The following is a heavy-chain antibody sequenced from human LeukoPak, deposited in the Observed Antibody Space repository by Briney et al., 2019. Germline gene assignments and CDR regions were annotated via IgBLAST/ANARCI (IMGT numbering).Heavy chain of an antibody. CDR1: GDSISSRNW. D-gene: IGHD5-24*01. CDR3: AERGRWLQFYYFDY. CDR2: IFHSGST. Sequence: SETLSLTCVVSGDSISSRNWWSWVRQPPEKGLEWIGEIFHSGSTNYNPSLKSRVTISVDTSKNQFSLKLSSVTAADTAVYYRAERGRWLQFYYFDYWGQGTLVTVSS. J-gene: IGHJ4*02. V-gene: IGHV4-4*02.